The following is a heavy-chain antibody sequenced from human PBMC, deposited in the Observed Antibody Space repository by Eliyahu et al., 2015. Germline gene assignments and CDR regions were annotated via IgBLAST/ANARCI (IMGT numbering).Heavy chain of an antibody. J-gene: IGHJ4*02. D-gene: IGHD6-19*01. CDR2: ISYDGSNK. Sequence: VQLVESGGGVVQPGRSLRLSCAASGFTFSSYGMHWVRQAPGKGLEWVAVISYDGSNKYYADSVKGRFTISRDNSKNTLYLQMNSLRAEDTAVYYCAKDPVDYWGQGTLVTVSS. CDR3: AKDPVDY. CDR1: GFTFSSYG. V-gene: IGHV3-30*18.